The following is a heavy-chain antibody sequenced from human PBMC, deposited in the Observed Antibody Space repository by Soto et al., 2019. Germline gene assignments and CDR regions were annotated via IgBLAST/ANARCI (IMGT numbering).Heavy chain of an antibody. CDR2: INPKNGDT. V-gene: IGHV1-2*02. Sequence: ASVKVSCKSSGYTFIGFSLHWVRQAPGQGLEWMGWINPKNGDTYYAQKFQGRVTMTRDTSINTVYMELNSLKSDDTAVYYCSKGRWTVGHCSGGSCYDGMDVWGQGTTVTISS. D-gene: IGHD2-15*01. CDR3: SKGRWTVGHCSGGSCYDGMDV. CDR1: GYTFIGFS. J-gene: IGHJ6*02.